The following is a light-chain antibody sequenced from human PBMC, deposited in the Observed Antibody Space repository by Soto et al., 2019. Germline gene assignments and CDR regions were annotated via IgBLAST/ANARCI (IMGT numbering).Light chain of an antibody. CDR2: GAS. J-gene: IGKJ1*01. Sequence: EIVMTQSPATLSVSPGERATLSCRASQSVNSHLAWYQQKPGQSPRLLIYGASTRATGIPARFSGSGSGTGFTLTIRSPQSEDFSVYYCQQYNKWPPWTFGEGTKVEI. CDR1: QSVNSH. CDR3: QQYNKWPPWT. V-gene: IGKV3-15*01.